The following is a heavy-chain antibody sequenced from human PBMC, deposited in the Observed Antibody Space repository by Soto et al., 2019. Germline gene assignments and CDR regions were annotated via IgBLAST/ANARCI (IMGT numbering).Heavy chain of an antibody. CDR1: GYSFTSYW. V-gene: IGHV5-51*01. D-gene: IGHD3-22*01. J-gene: IGHJ4*02. CDR3: ARRRDMDYYDSSGYYFDY. CDR2: IYPGDSDT. Sequence: GESLKISCKGSGYSFTSYWIGWVRKMPGKGLEWMGIIYPGDSDTRYSPSFQGQVTISADKSISTAYLQWSSLKASDTAMYYCARRRDMDYYDSSGYYFDYWGQGTLVTVSS.